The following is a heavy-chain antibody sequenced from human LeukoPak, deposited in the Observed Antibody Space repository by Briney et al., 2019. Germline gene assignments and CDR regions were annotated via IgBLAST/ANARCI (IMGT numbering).Heavy chain of an antibody. J-gene: IGHJ4*02. Sequence: GGSLRLSCAASEFTFSNYWMHWVRQAPGKGLVWVSRISTDGRSTSYADSVKGRFTISRDNAKNTLYLQMNSLRAEDTAVYYCGRDRSNYVSIDFWGQGSLVTVSS. CDR1: EFTFSNYW. V-gene: IGHV3-74*01. D-gene: IGHD4-11*01. CDR2: ISTDGRST. CDR3: GRDRSNYVSIDF.